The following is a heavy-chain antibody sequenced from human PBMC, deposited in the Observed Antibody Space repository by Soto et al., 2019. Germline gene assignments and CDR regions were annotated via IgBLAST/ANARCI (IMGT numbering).Heavy chain of an antibody. CDR1: GFTFSTYA. Sequence: GSLRLSCTASGFTFSTYAMSWVRQAPGKGLEWVSTISDSGSTYYADSVKGRFTISRDNSKNTLYLEMNSLRAEDTAVYYCAKDKGGRYCSRTSCLYSFDYWGKGTLVTVS. V-gene: IGHV3-23*01. CDR3: AKDKGGRYCSRTSCLYSFDY. CDR2: ISDSGST. J-gene: IGHJ4*02. D-gene: IGHD2-2*01.